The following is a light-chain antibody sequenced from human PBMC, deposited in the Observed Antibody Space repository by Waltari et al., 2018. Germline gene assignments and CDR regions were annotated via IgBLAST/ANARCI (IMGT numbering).Light chain of an antibody. V-gene: IGKV1-33*01. J-gene: IGKJ4*01. Sequence: DIQMTQSPSSLSASVGDRVTISCQASQDITSYLNWYQQKPGKAPKVLIYDASKLETGVPSRFSGRRSGTHFTFSIDNLQPEDIATYYCQQYDSLPLTFGGGTKVEIK. CDR2: DAS. CDR1: QDITSY. CDR3: QQYDSLPLT.